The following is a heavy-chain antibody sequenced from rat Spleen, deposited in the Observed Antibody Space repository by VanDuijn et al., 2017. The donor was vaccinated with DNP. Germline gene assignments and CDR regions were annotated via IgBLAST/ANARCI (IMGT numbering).Heavy chain of an antibody. Sequence: EVQLVESGGGLVQPGRSLKLSCAASGFTFSNYDMAWVSQAPTKGLKWVASIDTSGGYTYYRDSVKGRFIVSRDNAENTLYLQMDSLRSEDTATYYCARLGPHYFDYWVQGVMVTVSS. J-gene: IGHJ2*01. CDR1: GFTFSNYD. CDR3: ARLGPHYFDY. CDR2: IDTSGGYT. D-gene: IGHD4-1*01. V-gene: IGHV5S13*01.